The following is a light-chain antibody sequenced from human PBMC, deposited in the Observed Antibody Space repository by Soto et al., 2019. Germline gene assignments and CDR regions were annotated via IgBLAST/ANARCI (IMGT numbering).Light chain of an antibody. CDR3: QQSYSSPPT. J-gene: IGKJ1*01. V-gene: IGKV1-39*01. Sequence: DIQMTQSPSTLSGSVGDRVTITCRASQSVSGWLAWYQQKPGKAPKLLIFAASSLQSGVPSRFSGSRSGPDFTLTISSLQPEDFATYYCQQSYSSPPTFGQGTKVDIK. CDR2: AAS. CDR1: QSVSGW.